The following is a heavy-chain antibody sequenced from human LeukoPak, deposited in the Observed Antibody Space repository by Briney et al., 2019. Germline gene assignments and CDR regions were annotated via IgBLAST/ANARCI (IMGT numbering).Heavy chain of an antibody. CDR3: ARDAYTSGFRFVDY. CDR2: ISYSGST. V-gene: IGHV4-59*01. Sequence: SETLSLTCADSGGSISSYYWSWIRQPPGKGLEWIGYISYSGSTNYDPSHRSRVTISIDTSKNQFSLKLNSVTAADTAVYFCARDAYTSGFRFVDYWGPGILVTVSS. D-gene: IGHD6-19*01. CDR1: GGSISSYY. J-gene: IGHJ4*02.